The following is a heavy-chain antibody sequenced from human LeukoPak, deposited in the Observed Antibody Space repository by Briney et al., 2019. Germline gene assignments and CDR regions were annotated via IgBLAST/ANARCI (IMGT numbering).Heavy chain of an antibody. Sequence: SETLSLTCTVSGGSISSYYWSWIRQPPGKGLEWIGYIYYSGSTNYNPSLKSRVTISVDTSKNQFSLKLSSVTAADTAVYYCAREPYDFWSGYGYYGMDVWGQGTTVTVSS. D-gene: IGHD3-3*01. CDR2: IYYSGST. V-gene: IGHV4-59*01. CDR1: GGSISSYY. J-gene: IGHJ6*02. CDR3: AREPYDFWSGYGYYGMDV.